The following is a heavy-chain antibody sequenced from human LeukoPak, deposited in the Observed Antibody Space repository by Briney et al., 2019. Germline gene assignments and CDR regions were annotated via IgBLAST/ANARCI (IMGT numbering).Heavy chain of an antibody. CDR2: ISGDGGST. CDR3: AKDIDYGDVYYFDY. Sequence: GGSLRLSCAASGFTFDDYAMHWVRQAPGKGLERVSLISGDGGSTYYADSVKGRFTISRDNSKNSLYLQMNSLRTEDTALYYCAKDIDYGDVYYFDYWGQGTLVTVSS. CDR1: GFTFDDYA. V-gene: IGHV3-43*02. J-gene: IGHJ4*02. D-gene: IGHD4-17*01.